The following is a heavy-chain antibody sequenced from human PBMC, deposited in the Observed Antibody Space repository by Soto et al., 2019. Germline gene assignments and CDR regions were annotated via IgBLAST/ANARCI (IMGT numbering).Heavy chain of an antibody. CDR3: ATQEVGGSYVYTFDP. J-gene: IGHJ5*02. CDR2: IYYSGST. Sequence: QLHLRESGPGLVKPSETLSLTCTVSGGSIPSSSYYWGWIRQPPGKGLEWVGSIYYSGSTYYNPPLKRRVTISVDTSKNQFSLKLSSVTAADTAVYYCATQEVGGSYVYTFDPWGQGTLVTVSS. CDR1: GGSIPSSSYY. D-gene: IGHD1-26*01. V-gene: IGHV4-39*01.